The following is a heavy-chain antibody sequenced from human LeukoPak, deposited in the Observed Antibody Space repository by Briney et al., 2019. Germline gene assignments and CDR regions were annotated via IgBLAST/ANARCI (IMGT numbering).Heavy chain of an antibody. CDR1: GFTFSSHV. CDR2: ITASSTET. V-gene: IGHV3-23*01. D-gene: IGHD2/OR15-2a*01. J-gene: IGHJ3*02. Sequence: GGSLRLSCAASGFTFSSHVMSWVRQAPGQGLEWLSLITASSTETLYGDSVRGRFTISRDNSKNTMFLQMNSLRAEDAAIYYCARVSSRAFDMWGQGTMVTVSS. CDR3: ARVSSRAFDM.